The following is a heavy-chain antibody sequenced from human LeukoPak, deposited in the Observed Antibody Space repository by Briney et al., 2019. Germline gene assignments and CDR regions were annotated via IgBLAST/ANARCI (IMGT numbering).Heavy chain of an antibody. V-gene: IGHV4-39*07. D-gene: IGHD1-1*01. CDR1: GASISGSGYY. CDR3: ARDAAGGTD. J-gene: IGHJ4*02. CDR2: IYHSGST. Sequence: SETLSLTCAVSGASISGSGYYWGWIRQPPGKGLEWIGSIYHSGSTYYNPSLKSRVTISVDTSKNQFSLKLSSVTAADTAVFYCARDAAGGTDWGQGTLVTVSS.